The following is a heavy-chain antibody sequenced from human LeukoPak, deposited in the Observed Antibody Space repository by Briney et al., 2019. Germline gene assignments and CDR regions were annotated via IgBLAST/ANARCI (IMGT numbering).Heavy chain of an antibody. Sequence: GGSLRLSCAASGFTFSRNAMAWVRQAPGKGLEWVSGIGGDGNTHYADSVRGRFTISRDISKNTVSLQMNSLRAEDTAVYYCAKAHYVWGSYRSRFDYWGQGTLVTVSS. J-gene: IGHJ4*02. V-gene: IGHV3-23*01. CDR2: IGGDGNT. D-gene: IGHD3-16*02. CDR1: GFTFSRNA. CDR3: AKAHYVWGSYRSRFDY.